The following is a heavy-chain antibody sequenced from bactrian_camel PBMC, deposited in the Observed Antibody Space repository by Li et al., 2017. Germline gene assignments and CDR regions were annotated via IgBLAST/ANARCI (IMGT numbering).Heavy chain of an antibody. Sequence: HVQLVESGGGSVAPGGALRLSCVASGYISGSKCMGWFRRATGKEPEGVAGIDKGGSTTYYADSVKGRFTISQDNAKNTLYLQMNSLKPEDTGMYYRAARAGTACTLAPATFEYWGRGTQVTVS. CDR1: GYISGSKC. D-gene: IGHD7*01. J-gene: IGHJ4*01. V-gene: IGHV3S1*01. CDR3: AARAGTACTLAPATFEY. CDR2: IDKGGSTT.